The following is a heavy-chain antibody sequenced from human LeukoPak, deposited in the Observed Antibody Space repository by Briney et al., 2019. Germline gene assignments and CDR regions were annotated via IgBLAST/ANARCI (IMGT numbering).Heavy chain of an antibody. J-gene: IGHJ6*03. V-gene: IGHV4-59*01. CDR1: GGSISSYY. CDR2: IYYSGST. Sequence: PSETLSLTCTVSGGSISSYYWSWIRQPPAKGMGWVGYIYYSGSTNYNPSLKSRGTISVDTSKNQFSLNLSSVTAADTAVYYCARHYGTLWYYYYMDVWGKGTTVTVSS. CDR3: ARHYGTLWYYYYMDV. D-gene: IGHD3-10*01.